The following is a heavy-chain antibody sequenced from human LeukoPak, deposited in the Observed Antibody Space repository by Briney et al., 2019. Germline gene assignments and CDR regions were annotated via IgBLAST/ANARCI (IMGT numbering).Heavy chain of an antibody. CDR3: ATPMRFDY. V-gene: IGHV3-7*05. CDR2: IKEDGSEK. Sequence: PGGSLRLSCAASGFTFSSYWMSWVRQAPGKGLEWVANIKEDGSEKYYVDSVKGRFTVLRDNAKKSLYLQMNSLRDEGTAVYYCATPMRFDYWGQGTLVTVSS. CDR1: GFTFSSYW. J-gene: IGHJ4*02.